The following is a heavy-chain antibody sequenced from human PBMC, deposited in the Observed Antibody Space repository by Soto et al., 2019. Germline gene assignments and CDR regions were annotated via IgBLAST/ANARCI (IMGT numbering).Heavy chain of an antibody. CDR1: GYTFTSYY. J-gene: IGHJ4*02. CDR2: INPSGGST. Sequence: QVQLVQSGAEVKKPGASVKVSCKASGYTFTSYYMHWVRQAPGQGLEWMGIINPSGGSTSYAQKFQGRVTMTRDTSTSTVYMGLSSLRSEDTAVYYCARDPSGRGGLDYWGQGTLVTVSS. V-gene: IGHV1-46*01. D-gene: IGHD1-26*01. CDR3: ARDPSGRGGLDY.